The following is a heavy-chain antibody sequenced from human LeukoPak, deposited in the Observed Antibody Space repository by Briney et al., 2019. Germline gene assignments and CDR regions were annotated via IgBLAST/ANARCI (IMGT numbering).Heavy chain of an antibody. V-gene: IGHV3-74*01. D-gene: IGHD3-3*01. CDR1: GFTFSSYW. J-gene: IGHJ6*03. Sequence: GGSLTLSCAASGFTFSSYWMHWVRQAPGKGLVWVSRINSDGSSTSYADSVKGRFTISRDNSKNTLYLQMNSLRAEDTAVYYCARVFYDFWSGQNMDVWGKGTTVTVSS. CDR2: INSDGSST. CDR3: ARVFYDFWSGQNMDV.